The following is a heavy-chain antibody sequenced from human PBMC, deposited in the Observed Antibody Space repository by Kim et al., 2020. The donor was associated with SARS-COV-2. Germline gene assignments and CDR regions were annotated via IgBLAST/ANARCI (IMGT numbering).Heavy chain of an antibody. V-gene: IGHV3-23*01. CDR3: AKGVGYCSSSSCYAFYYYYGMDV. J-gene: IGHJ6*02. CDR2: ISGSGGST. D-gene: IGHD2-2*01. CDR1: GFTFSSYA. Sequence: GGSLRLSCAASGFTFSSYAMSWVRQAPGKGLEWVSAISGSGGSTYYADFVKGRFTISRDNSKNTLYLQMNSLRAEDTAVYYCAKGVGYCSSSSCYAFYYYYGMDVWDQGTTVTVSS.